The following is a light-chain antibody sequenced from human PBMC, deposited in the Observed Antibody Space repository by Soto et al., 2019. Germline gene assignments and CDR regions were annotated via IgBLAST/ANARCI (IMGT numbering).Light chain of an antibody. Sequence: EIVMTQSPATLSVSPGDRATLSCRASQSISSALAWYQQRPGQAPRLLIYSASTRATGTPDRFSGSGSGTEFTLTISSLQSEDFSVYHCQQYNSWPLTFGGGTKVEIK. J-gene: IGKJ4*02. V-gene: IGKV3-15*01. CDR3: QQYNSWPLT. CDR1: QSISSA. CDR2: SAS.